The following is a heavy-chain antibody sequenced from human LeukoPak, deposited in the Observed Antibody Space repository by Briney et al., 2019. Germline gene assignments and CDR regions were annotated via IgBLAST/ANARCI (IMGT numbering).Heavy chain of an antibody. Sequence: PSETLSLTCTVSGGSTSSYYWSWIRQPPGKGLEWIGYIYYSGSTNYNPSLKSRVTISVDTSKNQFSLKLSSVTAADTAVYYCASSGWPLFYNYWGQGTLVTVSS. D-gene: IGHD6-19*01. CDR3: ASSGWPLFYNY. J-gene: IGHJ4*02. V-gene: IGHV4-59*08. CDR1: GGSTSSYY. CDR2: IYYSGST.